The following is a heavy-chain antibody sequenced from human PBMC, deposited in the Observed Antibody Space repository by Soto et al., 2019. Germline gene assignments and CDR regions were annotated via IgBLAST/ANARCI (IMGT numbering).Heavy chain of an antibody. Sequence: GSLRLSCAASGFIFSDYYMSWIRQAPGKGLEWISYISSSDNIIYYADSVKGRFTISRDNAKNSLYLQMNSLRAEDTAVYYCARDRGYYDSSGYFDYWGQGTLVTVSS. J-gene: IGHJ4*02. D-gene: IGHD3-22*01. CDR2: ISSSDNII. V-gene: IGHV3-11*01. CDR3: ARDRGYYDSSGYFDY. CDR1: GFIFSDYY.